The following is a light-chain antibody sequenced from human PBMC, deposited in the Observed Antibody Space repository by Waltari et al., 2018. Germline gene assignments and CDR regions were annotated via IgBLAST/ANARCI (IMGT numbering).Light chain of an antibody. V-gene: IGKV3-20*01. Sequence: EIMLTQSPGTLSLSPGERATLSCRASQSISKYLAWYQQKPGQAPTLLIFDASSRATGIPDRFGGSGSGTDFSLTVSRLEPEDMAVYYCQKYVTLPATFGEGTKVEI. CDR3: QKYVTLPAT. CDR2: DAS. CDR1: QSISKY. J-gene: IGKJ1*01.